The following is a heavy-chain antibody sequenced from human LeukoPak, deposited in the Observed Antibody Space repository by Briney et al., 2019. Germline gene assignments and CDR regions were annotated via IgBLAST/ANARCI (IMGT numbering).Heavy chain of an antibody. Sequence: SETLSLTCTVSGGSIRGSSYYWGWIRQPPGKGLEWIGTIYYSGSTYYTPSLKSRAKISVDTSKNQFSLKLSSVTAADTAVYYCARDGYNPIDFWGQGTLVTVSS. CDR3: ARDGYNPIDF. V-gene: IGHV4-39*02. D-gene: IGHD5-24*01. J-gene: IGHJ4*02. CDR2: IYYSGST. CDR1: GGSIRGSSYY.